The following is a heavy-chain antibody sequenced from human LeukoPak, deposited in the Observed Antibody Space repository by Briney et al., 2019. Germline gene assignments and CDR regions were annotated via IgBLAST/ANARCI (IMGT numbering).Heavy chain of an antibody. Sequence: PGGSLRLSCAASGFTFSSYAMHWVRQAPGKGLEWVAVISYDGSNKYYADSVKGRFTISRDNSKNTLYLQMNSLRAEDTAVYYCAREGYYYDSSGYYPDYFDYWGQGTLVTVSS. D-gene: IGHD3-22*01. V-gene: IGHV3-30-3*01. CDR3: AREGYYYDSSGYYPDYFDY. CDR1: GFTFSSYA. J-gene: IGHJ4*02. CDR2: ISYDGSNK.